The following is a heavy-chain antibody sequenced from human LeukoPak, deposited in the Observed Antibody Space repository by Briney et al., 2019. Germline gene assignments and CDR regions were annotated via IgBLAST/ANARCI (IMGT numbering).Heavy chain of an antibody. Sequence: ASVKVSCKASGYTFTSYYMHWVRQAPGQGLEWMGIINPSGGSTSYAQRFQGRVTMTRDMSTSTVYMELSSLRSEDTAVYYCARRAAAGTFLDYWGQGTLVTVSS. J-gene: IGHJ4*02. D-gene: IGHD6-13*01. V-gene: IGHV1-46*01. CDR3: ARRAAAGTFLDY. CDR1: GYTFTSYY. CDR2: INPSGGST.